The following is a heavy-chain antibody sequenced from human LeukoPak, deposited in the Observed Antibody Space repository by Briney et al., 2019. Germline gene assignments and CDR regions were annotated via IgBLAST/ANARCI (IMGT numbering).Heavy chain of an antibody. Sequence: SETLSLTCAVSGYSISSDYYWGWIRQPPGKGLEWIGSIYHSGSTYYNPSLKSRVTISVDTSKNQFSLKLSSVTAADTAVYYCARDADSRAAHSSRYYSDYWGQGTLVTVSS. D-gene: IGHD3-22*01. CDR2: IYHSGST. CDR3: ARDADSRAAHSSRYYSDY. CDR1: GYSISSDYY. V-gene: IGHV4-38-2*02. J-gene: IGHJ4*02.